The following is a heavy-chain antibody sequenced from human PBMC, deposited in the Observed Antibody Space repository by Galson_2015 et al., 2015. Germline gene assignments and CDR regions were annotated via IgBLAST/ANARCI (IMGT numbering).Heavy chain of an antibody. D-gene: IGHD3-10*01. CDR2: ISWNSGSI. CDR3: AKDIGKLEGSGSYWDY. CDR1: GFTFDDYA. J-gene: IGHJ4*02. Sequence: SLRLSCAASGFTFDDYAMHWVRHAPGKGLEWVSGISWNSGSIGYADSVKGRFTISRDNAKNSLYLQMNSLRAEDTALYYCAKDIGKLEGSGSYWDYWGQGTLVTVSS. V-gene: IGHV3-9*01.